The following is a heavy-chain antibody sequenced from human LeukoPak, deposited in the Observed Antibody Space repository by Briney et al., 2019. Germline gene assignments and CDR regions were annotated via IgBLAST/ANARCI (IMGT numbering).Heavy chain of an antibody. V-gene: IGHV4-61*02. CDR3: GGSLSVTTV. CDR1: GGSISSGSYY. D-gene: IGHD3-3*01. CDR2: IYTSGST. Sequence: SETLSLTCTVSGGSISSGSYYWSWIRQPAGKGLEWIGRIYTSGSTNYNPSLKSRVTISVDTSKNQFSLKLSSVTATDRAVYYCGGSLSVTTVGGQGTTAT. J-gene: IGHJ6*02.